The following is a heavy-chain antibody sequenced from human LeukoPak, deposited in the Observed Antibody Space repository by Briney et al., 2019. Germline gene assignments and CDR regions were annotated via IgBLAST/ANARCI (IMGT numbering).Heavy chain of an antibody. J-gene: IGHJ6*03. Sequence: GGSLRLSCAASGFTVSSNYMSWVRQGPGKGLEWVSSFNSGGVTYYADSVKGRFTISRDNSKNTMYLQMNSLRAEDTAVYYCAKGGSSSSWFYYYMDVWGKGTTVTISS. CDR3: AKGGSSSSWFYYYMDV. CDR2: FNSGGVT. CDR1: GFTVSSNY. V-gene: IGHV3-66*01. D-gene: IGHD6-13*01.